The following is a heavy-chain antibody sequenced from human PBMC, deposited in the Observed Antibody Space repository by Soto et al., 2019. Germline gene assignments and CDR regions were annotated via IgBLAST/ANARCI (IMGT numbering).Heavy chain of an antibody. D-gene: IGHD6-6*01. J-gene: IGHJ3*02. CDR2: ISSSSSYI. CDR1: GFTFSSYS. Sequence: GGSLRLSCAASGFTFSSYSMNWVRQAPGKGLEWVSSISSSSSYIYYADSVKGRFTISRDKAKNSLYLQMNSQRAEDTALYYCAREVSIAARRSAFDIWGQGTTVTVSS. V-gene: IGHV3-21*01. CDR3: AREVSIAARRSAFDI.